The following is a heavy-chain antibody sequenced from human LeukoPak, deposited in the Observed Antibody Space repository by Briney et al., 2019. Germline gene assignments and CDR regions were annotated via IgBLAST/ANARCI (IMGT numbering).Heavy chain of an antibody. Sequence: GGSLRLSCAASGLTFSSYTMNGVRQAPGRGLEWVSYISSSDSTIYYADSVKGRFTISRDNAKNSLYLQMNSLRAEDTAVYYCARDPGYSGYDLMAFDIWGQGTMVTVSS. V-gene: IGHV3-48*01. CDR1: GLTFSSYT. CDR3: ARDPGYSGYDLMAFDI. D-gene: IGHD5-12*01. CDR2: ISSSDSTI. J-gene: IGHJ3*02.